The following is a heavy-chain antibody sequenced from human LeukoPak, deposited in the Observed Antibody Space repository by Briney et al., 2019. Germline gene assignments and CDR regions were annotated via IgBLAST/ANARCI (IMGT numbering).Heavy chain of an antibody. CDR3: ARAGNIRFDY. CDR2: FSGSGGST. D-gene: IGHD1/OR15-1a*01. Sequence: QAGGSLRLSCEASGFTFSSYAMSGVRQAPGKGLEWVSGFSGSGGSTYYADSVKGRFTISRDNSKNTLYLQMNSLRAEDTAVYYCARAGNIRFDYWGQGTLVTVSS. J-gene: IGHJ4*02. V-gene: IGHV3-23*01. CDR1: GFTFSSYA.